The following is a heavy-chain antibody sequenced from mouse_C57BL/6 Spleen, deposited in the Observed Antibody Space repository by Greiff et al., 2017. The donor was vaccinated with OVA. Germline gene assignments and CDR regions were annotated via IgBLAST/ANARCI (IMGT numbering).Heavy chain of an antibody. CDR2: IDPETGGT. D-gene: IGHD2-5*01. CDR3: TREGPYYSNFCDY. CDR1: GYTFTDYE. J-gene: IGHJ2*01. Sequence: VQLQQSGAELVRPGASVTLSCKASGYTFTDYEMHWVKQTPVHGLEWIGAIDPETGGTAYNQKFKGKAILTADKSSSTAYMELRSLTSEDSAVYYCTREGPYYSNFCDYWGQGTTLTVSS. V-gene: IGHV1-15*01.